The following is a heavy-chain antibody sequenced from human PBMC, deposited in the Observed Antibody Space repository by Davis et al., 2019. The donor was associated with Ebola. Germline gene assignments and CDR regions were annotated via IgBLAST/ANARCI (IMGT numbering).Heavy chain of an antibody. J-gene: IGHJ3*02. V-gene: IGHV3-15*01. CDR2: IKSKTDGGTI. CDR3: ITRTAVTDVHAFDT. CDR1: GFTFSKAW. Sequence: PGGSLRLSCAASGFTFSKAWMTWVRQAPGKGLEWVGRIKSKTDGGTIDYAAPVKGRFTISRDDSKNTLFLQMDSLKTEDTAVYHCITRTAVTDVHAFDTWGQGTTVTVSS. D-gene: IGHD6-19*01.